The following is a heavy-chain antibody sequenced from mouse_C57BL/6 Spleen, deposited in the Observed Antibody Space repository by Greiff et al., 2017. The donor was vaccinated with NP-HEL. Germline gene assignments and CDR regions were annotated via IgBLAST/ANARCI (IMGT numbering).Heavy chain of an antibody. CDR2: INPSTGGT. V-gene: IGHV1-42*01. CDR1: GYSFTGYY. J-gene: IGHJ3*01. CDR3: ASADYAVAY. Sequence: VQLQQSGPELVKPGASVKISCKASGYSFTGYYMNWVKQSPEKSLEWIGEINPSTGGTTYNQKFKAKATLTVDKSSSTAYMQLKSLTSEDSAVYYCASADYAVAYWGQGTLVTVSA. D-gene: IGHD2-4*01.